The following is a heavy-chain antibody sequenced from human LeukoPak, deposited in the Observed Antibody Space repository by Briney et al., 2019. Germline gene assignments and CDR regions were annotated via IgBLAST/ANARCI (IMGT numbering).Heavy chain of an antibody. CDR1: GGTFSSYA. CDR2: IIPIFGTA. D-gene: IGHD3-10*01. CDR3: ARATSYGSGSSPFDY. J-gene: IGHJ4*02. Sequence: SVKVSCKASGGTFSSYAISWVRQAPGQGLGWMGGIIPIFGTANYAQKFQGRVTITADESTSTAYMELSSLRSEDTAVYYCARATSYGSGSSPFDYWGQGTLVTVSS. V-gene: IGHV1-69*01.